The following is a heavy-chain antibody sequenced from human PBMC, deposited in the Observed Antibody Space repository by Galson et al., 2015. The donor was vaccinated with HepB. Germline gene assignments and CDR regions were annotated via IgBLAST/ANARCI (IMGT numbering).Heavy chain of an antibody. CDR3: ARSRVSGWGGFDY. D-gene: IGHD6-19*01. V-gene: IGHV4-39*01. CDR2: IYYSGST. CDR1: GGSISSSSYY. Sequence: ETLSLTCTVSGGSISSSSYYWGWIRQPPGKGLEWIGSIYYSGSTYYNPSLKSRVTISVDTSKNQFSLKLSSVTAADTAVYYCARSRVSGWGGFDYWGQGTLVTVSS. J-gene: IGHJ4*02.